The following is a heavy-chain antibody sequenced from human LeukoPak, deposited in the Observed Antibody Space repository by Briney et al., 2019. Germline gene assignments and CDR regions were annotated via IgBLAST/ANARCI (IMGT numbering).Heavy chain of an antibody. Sequence: SETLSLTCNVSGGSINSNNHYWGWIRQPPGKGLEWLGSINYSGTIFYSPSLNSRVTISVDTSGNQFSLKLTSATAADTAVYYRARHPGYSSGWWYFDFWGQGTLVTVSS. D-gene: IGHD5-18*01. V-gene: IGHV4-39*01. CDR1: GGSINSNNHY. CDR2: INYSGTI. J-gene: IGHJ4*02. CDR3: ARHPGYSSGWWYFDF.